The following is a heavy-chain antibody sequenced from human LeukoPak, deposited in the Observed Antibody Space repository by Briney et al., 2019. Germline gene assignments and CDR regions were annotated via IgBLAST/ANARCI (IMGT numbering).Heavy chain of an antibody. V-gene: IGHV4-34*01. Sequence: PSETLSFTCAVYGGSFSGYYWSWIRQPPGKGLEWIGEINHSGSTNYNPSLKSRVTISVDTSKNQFSLKLSSVTAADTAVYYCARYCSGGSCYGGGFDWGQGPWSPSPQ. CDR1: GGSFSGYY. J-gene: IGHJ1*01. CDR3: ARYCSGGSCYGGGFD. D-gene: IGHD2-15*01. CDR2: INHSGST.